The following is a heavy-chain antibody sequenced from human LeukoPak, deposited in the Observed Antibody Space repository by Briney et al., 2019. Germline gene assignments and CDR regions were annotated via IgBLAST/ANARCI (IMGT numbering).Heavy chain of an antibody. J-gene: IGHJ4*02. V-gene: IGHV3-74*01. CDR2: INSDGSST. D-gene: IGHD3-10*01. CDR1: GFTLSSYW. Sequence: SGGCLRLSCAPSGFTLSSYWMHWVRHAPRKGLVWVSRINSDGSSTNYADSVKGRFTISRDNAKNTLYLQMNILRAEDTAVYYCAKEFSYGSGSRFDYWGQGTLVTVSS. CDR3: AKEFSYGSGSRFDY.